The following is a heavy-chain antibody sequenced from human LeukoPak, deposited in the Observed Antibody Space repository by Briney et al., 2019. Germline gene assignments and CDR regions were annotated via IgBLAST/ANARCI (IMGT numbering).Heavy chain of an antibody. J-gene: IGHJ4*02. V-gene: IGHV4-59*01. Sequence: PSETLSLSCTVSGASLSSYYISWVRQSPGKGLEWIGLISYSGSTKYNSSLESRVTISADTSKSQFSVKLRCVPAEDTAVYYCVRGAGWLPDYWGQGTLVTVSP. CDR1: GASLSSYY. CDR3: VRGAGWLPDY. D-gene: IGHD5-24*01. CDR2: ISYSGST.